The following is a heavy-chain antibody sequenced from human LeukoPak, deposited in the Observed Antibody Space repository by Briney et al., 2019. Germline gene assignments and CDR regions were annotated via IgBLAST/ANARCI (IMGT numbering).Heavy chain of an antibody. CDR3: ARDQAD. V-gene: IGHV4-39*07. CDR1: GGSISSGGYY. CDR2: INHSGST. Sequence: SETLSLTCTVSGGSISSGGYYWSWIRQPPGKGLEWIGEINHSGSTNYNPSLKSRVTISVDTSKNQFSLKLSSVTAADTAVYYCARDQADWGQGTLVTVSS. J-gene: IGHJ4*02.